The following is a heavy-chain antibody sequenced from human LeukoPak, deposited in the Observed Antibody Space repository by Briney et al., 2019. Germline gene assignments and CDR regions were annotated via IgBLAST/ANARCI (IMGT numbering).Heavy chain of an antibody. CDR1: GGSISSSSYY. J-gene: IGHJ4*02. Sequence: SETLSLTCTVSGGSISSSSYYWGWIRQPPGKGLEWIGSIYYSGSTYYNPSLKSRVTISVDTSKNQFSLKLSSVTAADTAMYYCARQSSDWYPDYWGQGTLVTVSS. V-gene: IGHV4-39*01. CDR3: ARQSSDWYPDY. CDR2: IYYSGST. D-gene: IGHD3-9*01.